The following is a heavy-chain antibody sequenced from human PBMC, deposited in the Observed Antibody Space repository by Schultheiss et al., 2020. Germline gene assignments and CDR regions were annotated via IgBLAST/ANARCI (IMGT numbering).Heavy chain of an antibody. J-gene: IGHJ4*02. CDR1: GGSISSNY. V-gene: IGHV4-59*12. CDR2: IYYSGTT. D-gene: IGHD3-10*01. Sequence: SETLSLTCTVSGGSISSNYWSWIRQPPGKGLEWIGYIYYSGTTKYNSSFKSRVTMSVDTSKNQFSLKLSSVTAADTAVYYCARDRITMVRGTDYWGQGTLVTVSS. CDR3: ARDRITMVRGTDY.